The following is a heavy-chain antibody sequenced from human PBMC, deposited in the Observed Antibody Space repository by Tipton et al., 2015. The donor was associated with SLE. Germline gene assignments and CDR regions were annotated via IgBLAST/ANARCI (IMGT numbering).Heavy chain of an antibody. CDR1: GDSITDSGYS. Sequence: TLSLTCTVSGDSITDSGYSWNWVRQHPGAGLEWIGYIHHSGRTDYNPSLRSRATISVNTSKNQFSLSVFSVTAADTAVYYCANVEPVTTGLNWGQGTLVTVSS. CDR2: IHHSGRT. D-gene: IGHD4-17*01. J-gene: IGHJ4*02. CDR3: ANVEPVTTGLN. V-gene: IGHV4-31*03.